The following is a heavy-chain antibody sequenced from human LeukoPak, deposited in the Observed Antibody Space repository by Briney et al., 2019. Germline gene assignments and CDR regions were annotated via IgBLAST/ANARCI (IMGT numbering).Heavy chain of an antibody. CDR1: GGSISNTNW. CDR2: ISLTGLT. CDR3: ARVVDSRGTYYYDTSGYYLDY. D-gene: IGHD3-22*01. J-gene: IGHJ4*02. Sequence: SETLSLTCGVSGGSISNTNWWSWVRQPPGQGLEWIGEISLTGLTHYNPSLESRVTVSLDKSKNQLSLNLTSVTAADTAVYYCARVVDSRGTYYYDTSGYYLDYWGRGTLVTVSS. V-gene: IGHV4-4*02.